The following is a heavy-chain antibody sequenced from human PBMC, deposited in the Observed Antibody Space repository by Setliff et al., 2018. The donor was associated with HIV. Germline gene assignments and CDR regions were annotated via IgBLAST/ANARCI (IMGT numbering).Heavy chain of an antibody. V-gene: IGHV1-18*01. J-gene: IGHJ6*03. Sequence: ASVKVSCKTSGYDFRRYGIAWVRQVPGHGLEWMGWISPQNGKTKYAQRFQGRVTMTTDTSTSTAYMELRSLRSDDTAVYYCARVGGSSSWSYYYYYMDVWGKGTTVTSP. D-gene: IGHD6-13*01. CDR3: ARVGGSSSWSYYYYYMDV. CDR1: GYDFRRYG. CDR2: ISPQNGKT.